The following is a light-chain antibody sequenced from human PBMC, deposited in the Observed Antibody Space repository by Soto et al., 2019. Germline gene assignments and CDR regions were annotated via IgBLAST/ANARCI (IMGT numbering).Light chain of an antibody. J-gene: IGKJ2*01. CDR3: QQYNNWPLYT. CDR1: QSVSSN. CDR2: GAS. Sequence: EIVMTQSPATLSVSPGERATLSCRASQSVSSNLAWYQQKPGQAPRLLIYGASTRATGIPARFSGSGSGIEFTLTISSLQSEDFAVYYCQQYNNWPLYTFGQGTKLESK. V-gene: IGKV3-15*01.